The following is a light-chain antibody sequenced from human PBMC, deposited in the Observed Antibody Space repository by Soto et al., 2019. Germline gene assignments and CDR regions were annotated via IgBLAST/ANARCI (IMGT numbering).Light chain of an antibody. CDR1: SSDVGGYNY. CDR3: SSYTSSSTPYV. J-gene: IGLJ1*01. CDR2: EVS. Sequence: QSALTQPASVSGSPGQSITISCTGTSSDVGGYNYVSWYQQHPGKAPKLMIYEVSNRPSGVSNRFSGSKSGNTASLTISGLQAEAEADYYCSSYTSSSTPYVFGTGTKGTVL. V-gene: IGLV2-14*01.